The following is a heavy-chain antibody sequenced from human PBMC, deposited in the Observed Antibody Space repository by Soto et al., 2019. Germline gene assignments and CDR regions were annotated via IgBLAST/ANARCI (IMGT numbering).Heavy chain of an antibody. CDR2: IYPGDSDT. CDR1: GYGFTSYW. J-gene: IGHJ6*02. D-gene: IGHD4-17*01. Sequence: PGESLKISCKGSGYGFTSYWIGWVRQMPGKGLEWMGIIYPGDSDTRYSPSFQGQVTISADKSISTAYLQWSSLKASDTAMYYCARETTVTKDYYYGTDVWGQGTTVTVSS. CDR3: ARETTVTKDYYYGTDV. V-gene: IGHV5-51*01.